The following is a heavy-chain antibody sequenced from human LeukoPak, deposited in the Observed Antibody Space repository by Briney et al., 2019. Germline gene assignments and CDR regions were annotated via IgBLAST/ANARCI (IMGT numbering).Heavy chain of an antibody. CDR2: IKQDGSEK. V-gene: IGHV3-7*01. J-gene: IGHJ4*02. Sequence: PGGSLRLSCAASGFIFSSYWMSWVRQAPGKGLEWVANIKQDGSEKEYVDSVKGRFTISRDNAENSLYLQMNSLRAEDTAVYYCAREGRGGFDRWGQGTLVTVSS. CDR3: AREGRGGFDR. D-gene: IGHD3-16*01. CDR1: GFIFSSYW.